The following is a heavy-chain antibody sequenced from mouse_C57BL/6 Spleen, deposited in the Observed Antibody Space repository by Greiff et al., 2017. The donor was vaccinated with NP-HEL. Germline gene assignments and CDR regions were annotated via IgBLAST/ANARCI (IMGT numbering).Heavy chain of an antibody. J-gene: IGHJ4*01. V-gene: IGHV1-50*01. CDR2: LDPSDSYT. D-gene: IGHD1-1*02. CDR1: GYTFTSYW. CDR3: ARRRGYGYYYAMDY. Sequence: QVQLQQPGAELVKPGASVKLSCKASGYTFTSYWMQWVKQRPGQGLEWIGELDPSDSYTNYNQKFKGKATLTVDTSSSTAYMQLSSLTSEDSAVYYCARRRGYGYYYAMDYWGQGTSVTVAS.